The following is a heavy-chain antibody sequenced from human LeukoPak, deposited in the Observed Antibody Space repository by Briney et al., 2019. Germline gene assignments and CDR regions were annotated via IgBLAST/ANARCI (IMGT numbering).Heavy chain of an antibody. CDR3: SRITMVRGVKRGYWYFDL. J-gene: IGHJ2*01. CDR1: GYTLTELS. V-gene: IGHV1-24*01. D-gene: IGHD3-10*01. CDR2: FDPEDGET. Sequence: ASVKVSCKVSGYTLTELSMHWVRQAPGKGLEWMGGFDPEDGETIYAQKFQGRVTMTEDTSTDTAYMELSSLRSEDTAVYYCSRITMVRGVKRGYWYFDLWGRGTLVTVSS.